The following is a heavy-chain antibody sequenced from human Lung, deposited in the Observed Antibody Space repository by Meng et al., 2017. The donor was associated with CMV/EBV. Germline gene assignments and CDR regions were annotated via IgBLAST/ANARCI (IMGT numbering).Heavy chain of an antibody. D-gene: IGHD5-12*01. CDR3: VRDVKYSGYDPYYFDN. V-gene: IGHV3-21*01. Sequence: GESLKISCVASGFTFSGYSMNWVRQAPGKGLEWLSSISRSSSHIYYADSVKGRFTISRDNANNSLYLQMNSLRAEDSAVYYCVRDVKYSGYDPYYFDNWGQGXLVTVSS. CDR1: GFTFSGYS. J-gene: IGHJ4*02. CDR2: ISRSSSHI.